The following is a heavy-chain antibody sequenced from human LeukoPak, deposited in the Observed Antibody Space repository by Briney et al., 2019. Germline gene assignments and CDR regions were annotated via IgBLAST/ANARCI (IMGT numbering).Heavy chain of an antibody. CDR3: ARDLGIANHDAFDI. V-gene: IGHV1-69*05. Sequence: SVKVSCMASGGTFSSYAISWVRQAPGQGLEWMGGIIPIFGTANYAQKFQGRVTITTDESTSTAYMELSSLRSEDTAVYYCARDLGIANHDAFDIWGQGTMVTVSS. D-gene: IGHD6-13*01. J-gene: IGHJ3*02. CDR1: GGTFSSYA. CDR2: IIPIFGTA.